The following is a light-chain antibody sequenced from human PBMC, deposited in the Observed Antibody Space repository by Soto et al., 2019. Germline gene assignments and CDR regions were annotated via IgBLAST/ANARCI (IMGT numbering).Light chain of an antibody. Sequence: DIQMTQSPPTLSASVGDRVTITCRASQSIRHYLAWYQQMPGKAPKLLIYGASTLQSGVPSRFSGSGSGTEFTLTISSLQPYDFGTYFCQHHNSYSQPFGQGTKVEIK. CDR1: QSIRHY. CDR3: QHHNSYSQP. J-gene: IGKJ1*01. CDR2: GAS. V-gene: IGKV1-5*01.